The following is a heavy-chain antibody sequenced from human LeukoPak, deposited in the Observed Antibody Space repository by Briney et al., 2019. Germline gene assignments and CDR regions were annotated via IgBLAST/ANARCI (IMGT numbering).Heavy chain of an antibody. CDR1: GFTFSTYA. CDR3: AKGSTTSGYYFDS. Sequence: PGGSLRLSCAASGFTFSTYAMGWVRQAPGKGLEWVSAIVGSGGITYYADSVKGRFTISGDNSRNTVYLQMSSLRAEDTAVYFCAKGSTTSGYYFDSWGQGPLVRVSS. D-gene: IGHD2/OR15-2a*01. J-gene: IGHJ4*02. V-gene: IGHV3-23*01. CDR2: IVGSGGIT.